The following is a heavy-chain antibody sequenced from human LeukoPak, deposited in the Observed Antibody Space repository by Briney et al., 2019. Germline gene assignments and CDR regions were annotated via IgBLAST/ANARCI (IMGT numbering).Heavy chain of an antibody. CDR3: ARRGTSSSWAHFDY. CDR1: GYTFTSYA. Sequence: GASVKVSCKASGYTFTSYAISWVRQAPGQGLEWMGWISVYNGNTNYAQKLQGRVTVTTDTSTSTAYMELRSLTSDDTAVYYCARRGTSSSWAHFDYWGQGTLVTVSS. V-gene: IGHV1-18*01. D-gene: IGHD6-13*01. CDR2: ISVYNGNT. J-gene: IGHJ4*02.